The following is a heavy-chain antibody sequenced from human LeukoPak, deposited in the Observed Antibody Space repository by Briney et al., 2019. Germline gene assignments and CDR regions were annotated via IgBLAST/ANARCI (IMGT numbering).Heavy chain of an antibody. D-gene: IGHD6-13*01. V-gene: IGHV1-2*02. CDR3: ARGSPGIAAAGTSS. J-gene: IGHJ4*02. Sequence: SVKVSCKASGYTFTGYYMHWVRQAPGQGLEWMGWINPNSGGTNYEQKFQGRVTMTRDTSISTAYMELSRLRSDDTAVYYCARGSPGIAAAGTSSWGQGTLVTVSS. CDR1: GYTFTGYY. CDR2: INPNSGGT.